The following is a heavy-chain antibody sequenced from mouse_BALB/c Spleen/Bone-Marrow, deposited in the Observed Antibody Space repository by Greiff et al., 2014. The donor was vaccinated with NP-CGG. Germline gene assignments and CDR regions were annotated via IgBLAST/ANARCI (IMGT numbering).Heavy chain of an antibody. CDR1: GYTFTDYN. Sequence: EVQLVESGPELLKPGASVKISCKASGYTFTDYNMHWVKQSHGKSLEWIGYIYPYNGVTAYDQKFKSKATLTVDNSSSTAYMEFRSLTSEDSAAYYCARIYYGYEFTYWGQGTLVTVSA. CDR2: IYPYNGVT. J-gene: IGHJ3*01. V-gene: IGHV1S29*02. CDR3: ARIYYGYEFTY. D-gene: IGHD2-2*01.